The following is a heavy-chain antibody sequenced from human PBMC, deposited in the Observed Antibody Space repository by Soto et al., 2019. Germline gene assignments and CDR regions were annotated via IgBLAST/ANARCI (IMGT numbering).Heavy chain of an antibody. CDR3: AKDRQHIDY. J-gene: IGHJ4*02. CDR2: ISYDGTNK. D-gene: IGHD6-13*01. CDR1: GFTFSSYA. V-gene: IGHV3-30*18. Sequence: QVQLVESGGGVVQPGRSLRLSCGASGFTFSSYAMHWVRQAPGKGLEWVAVISYDGTNKYYADSVKGRFTISRDNSKHTLYLQVNSLRAEDTAVYYCAKDRQHIDYWGQGTLVTVSS.